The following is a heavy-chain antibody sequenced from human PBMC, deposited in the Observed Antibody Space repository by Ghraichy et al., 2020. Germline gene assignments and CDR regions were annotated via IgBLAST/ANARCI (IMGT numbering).Heavy chain of an antibody. CDR1: EFTFSKYW. CDR3: ARSLRHPGDGERSSLPFGC. Sequence: GGSLRLSCAASEFTFSKYWIHWVRQAPGKGLVWVSRVNNDGTGTIYADSVKGRFTISRDNVKNTVYLQMNSLRVEDTAVYYCARSLRHPGDGERSSLPFGCWGQGALVTVSS. D-gene: IGHD5-24*01. V-gene: IGHV3-74*01. CDR2: VNNDGTGT. J-gene: IGHJ4*02.